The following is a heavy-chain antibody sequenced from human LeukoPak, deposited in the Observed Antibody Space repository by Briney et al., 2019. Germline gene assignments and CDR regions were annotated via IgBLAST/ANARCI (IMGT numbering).Heavy chain of an antibody. Sequence: SETLSLTCTVSGGSISSYYWSWIRQPPGKGLEWIGYIYYSGSTNYNPSLKSRVTISVDTSKNQFSLKLSSVTAADTAVYYCARDRGGWLRPYFDSWGQGTLVTVSS. CDR2: IYYSGST. V-gene: IGHV4-59*01. J-gene: IGHJ4*02. CDR1: GGSISSYY. CDR3: ARDRGGWLRPYFDS. D-gene: IGHD5-12*01.